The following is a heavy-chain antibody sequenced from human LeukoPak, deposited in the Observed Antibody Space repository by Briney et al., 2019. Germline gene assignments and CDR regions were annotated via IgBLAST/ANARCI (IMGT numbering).Heavy chain of an antibody. J-gene: IGHJ4*02. CDR2: IYTSGST. Sequence: SETLSFTCTVSGGSISSYYWSWIRQPPGKGLEWIGYIYTSGSTNYNPSLKSRVTISVDTSKNQFSLKLSSVTAADTAVYYCARLSDGDYFDYWGQGTLVTVSS. CDR3: ARLSDGDYFDY. V-gene: IGHV4-4*09. D-gene: IGHD2/OR15-2a*01. CDR1: GGSISSYY.